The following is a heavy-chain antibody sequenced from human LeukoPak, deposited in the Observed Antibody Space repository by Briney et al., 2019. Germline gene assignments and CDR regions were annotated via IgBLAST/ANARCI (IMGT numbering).Heavy chain of an antibody. J-gene: IGHJ4*02. CDR2: ISAYNGNT. CDR3: ARGSPYGDGANYFDY. D-gene: IGHD4-17*01. V-gene: IGHV1-18*01. Sequence: AXXKVSCKASGYTFTSYGISWVRQAPGQGLEWMGWISAYNGNTNYAQKLQGRVTMTTDTSTSTAYMELRSLKSDDTAVYYCARGSPYGDGANYFDYWGQGTLVTVSS. CDR1: GYTFTSYG.